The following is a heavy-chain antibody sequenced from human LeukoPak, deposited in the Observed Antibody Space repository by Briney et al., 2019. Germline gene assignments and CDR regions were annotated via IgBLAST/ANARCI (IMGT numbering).Heavy chain of an antibody. V-gene: IGHV3-74*01. D-gene: IGHD6-6*01. CDR2: INADGSST. J-gene: IGHJ6*02. CDR3: AKGNIAARQDIMDV. CDR1: GFTFSSYA. Sequence: PGRSLRLSCAAPGFTFSSYAMHWVRQDPGKGLVWVSRINADGSSTSYADSVKGRFTISRDNAKNTLYLQMNSLRAEDTAVYYCAKGNIAARQDIMDVWGQGTTVTVSS.